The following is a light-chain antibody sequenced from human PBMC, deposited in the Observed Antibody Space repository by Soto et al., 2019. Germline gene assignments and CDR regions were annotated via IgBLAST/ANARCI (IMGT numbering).Light chain of an antibody. CDR2: DAS. V-gene: IGKV1-33*01. CDR1: QDXSNX. CDR3: XXYDNLPLT. Sequence: DXQMTQSPSSLSASVGDRVTITCQASQDXSNXLNWYQQKPGKAPKLLIYDASNLETGVPSRFSGSGSGTDFTFTISSLQPEDIATYXXXXYDNLPLTFGGGTKVEIK. J-gene: IGKJ4*01.